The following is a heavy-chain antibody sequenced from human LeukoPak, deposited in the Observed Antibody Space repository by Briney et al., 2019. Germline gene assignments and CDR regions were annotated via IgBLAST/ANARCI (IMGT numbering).Heavy chain of an antibody. D-gene: IGHD5-18*01. CDR1: GFTFSSYG. CDR3: AKDRGYSYGDFGY. J-gene: IGHJ4*02. V-gene: IGHV3-30*02. Sequence: GGSLRLSCAASGFTFSSYGMHWVRQAPGKGLEGVAFIRYDGSNKYYADSVKGRFTISRDNSKNTLYLQMNSLRAEDTAVYYCAKDRGYSYGDFGYWGQGTLVTVSS. CDR2: IRYDGSNK.